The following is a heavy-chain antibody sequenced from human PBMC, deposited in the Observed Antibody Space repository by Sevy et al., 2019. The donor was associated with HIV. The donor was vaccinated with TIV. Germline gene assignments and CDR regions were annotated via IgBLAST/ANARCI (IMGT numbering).Heavy chain of an antibody. V-gene: IGHV4-39*01. CDR2: IYYSGST. D-gene: IGHD6-6*01. CDR3: AKQYSSSYYFDY. J-gene: IGHJ4*02. Sequence: SDTLSLTCTVSGGSISSSSYYWGWIRQPPGKGLEWIGSIYYSGSTYYNPSLKSRVTISVDTSKNQFSLKLSSVTAADTAVYYCAKQYSSSYYFDYWGQGTLVTVSS. CDR1: GGSISSSSYY.